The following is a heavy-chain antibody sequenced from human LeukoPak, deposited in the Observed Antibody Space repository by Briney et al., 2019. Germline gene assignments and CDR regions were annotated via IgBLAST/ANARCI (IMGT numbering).Heavy chain of an antibody. CDR3: ARSSYDFWSGYPNYCYGLDV. Sequence: AESLKISCKASGYSITSYRNGWGRQMAGRGLEGMGIIYPSDSDTSYSPSFQGQVTISADKSISTSYLQWSSLKAWDTAMYYCARSSYDFWSGYPNYCYGLDVWGQGTTVTVSS. CDR1: GYSITSYR. D-gene: IGHD3-3*01. V-gene: IGHV5-51*01. CDR2: IYPSDSDT. J-gene: IGHJ6*02.